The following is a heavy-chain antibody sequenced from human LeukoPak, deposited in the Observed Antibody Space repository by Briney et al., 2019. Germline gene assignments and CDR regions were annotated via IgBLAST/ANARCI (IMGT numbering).Heavy chain of an antibody. CDR2: MNPNSGDT. V-gene: IGHV1-8*01. CDR1: VYTFTSYD. J-gene: IGHJ4*02. CDR3: ARGLREYSDDDFPIPGY. Sequence: ASVTVSFKSSVYTFTSYDINWVRQATGQGHEWMGWMNPNSGDTGYAQKFQGRVTMTRDTSISTAYMELSSLRSEDTAVYYCARGLREYSDDDFPIPGYWGQGTLVTVSS. D-gene: IGHD5-12*01.